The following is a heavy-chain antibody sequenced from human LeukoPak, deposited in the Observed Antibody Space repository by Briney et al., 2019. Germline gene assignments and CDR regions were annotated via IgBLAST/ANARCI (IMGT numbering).Heavy chain of an antibody. J-gene: IGHJ6*03. CDR1: GGTFISYA. CDR3: ARGRLSVIAAAAYYYYYMDV. V-gene: IGHV1-69*10. CDR2: IIPILGIA. D-gene: IGHD6-13*01. Sequence: SVKVSCKASGGTFISYAISWVRQAPGQGLEWMGRIIPILGIANYAQKFQGRVTITTDESTSTAYMELSSLRSEDTAVYYCARGRLSVIAAAAYYYYYMDVWGKGTTVTVSS.